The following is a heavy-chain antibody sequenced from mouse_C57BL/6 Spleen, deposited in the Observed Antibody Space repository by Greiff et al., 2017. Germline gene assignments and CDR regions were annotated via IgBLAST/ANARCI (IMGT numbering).Heavy chain of an antibody. J-gene: IGHJ4*01. Sequence: EVKLVAPGGGLVKPGGSLKLSCAASGFTFSDYGMHWVRQAPEKGLEWVAYISSGSSIIYYADTVKGRFTIPLANATNTLFLQITSLRSEDTAMYYCARGYSNYVLFYAMDYWGQGTSVTVSS. D-gene: IGHD2-5*01. V-gene: IGHV5-17*01. CDR2: ISSGSSII. CDR3: ARGYSNYVLFYAMDY. CDR1: GFTFSDYG.